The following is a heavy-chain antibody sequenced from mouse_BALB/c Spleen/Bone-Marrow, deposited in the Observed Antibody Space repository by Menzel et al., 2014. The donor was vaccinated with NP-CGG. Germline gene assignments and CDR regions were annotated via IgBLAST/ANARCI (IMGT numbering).Heavy chain of an antibody. CDR2: IHPSDGET. CDR1: GYSFTSYW. J-gene: IGHJ4*01. CDR3: ARGSNSYYYAMDY. Sequence: VQRVESGANLVRPGISVRLSCKASGYSFTSYWMNWVKQRPGQGLEWVGMIHPSDGETRLDQKFRDKATLTVDKSSSTAYMQLSSPTSEDSAVYYCARGSNSYYYAMDYWGQGTSVTVSS. V-gene: IGHV1-74*01. D-gene: IGHD2-5*01.